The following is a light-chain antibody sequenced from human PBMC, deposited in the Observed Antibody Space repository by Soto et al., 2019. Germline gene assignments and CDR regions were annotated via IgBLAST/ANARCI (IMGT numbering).Light chain of an antibody. CDR2: DVS. V-gene: IGLV2-14*01. Sequence: QSALTQPASVSGSPGQSISISCTGTSSDVGGYNYVSWYQQHPGKAPKLIIYDVSNRPSGTSIRFSGSKSGNTASLIISGLQAEDEADYYCSSYTSSATRVFGVGTKLTVL. CDR1: SSDVGGYNY. CDR3: SSYTSSATRV. J-gene: IGLJ2*01.